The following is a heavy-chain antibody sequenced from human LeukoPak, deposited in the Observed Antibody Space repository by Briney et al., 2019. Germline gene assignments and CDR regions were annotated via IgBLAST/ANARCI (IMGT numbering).Heavy chain of an antibody. CDR1: GFTFSSYA. D-gene: IGHD2-15*01. J-gene: IGHJ4*02. Sequence: AGGSLRLSCAASGFTFSSYAVSWVRQAPGKGLEWVSAISGSGGSTYYADSVKGRFTISRDNSKNTLYLQMNSLRAEDTAVYYCAKSAGYCSGGSCYCFDYWGQGTLVTVSS. CDR3: AKSAGYCSGGSCYCFDY. CDR2: ISGSGGST. V-gene: IGHV3-23*01.